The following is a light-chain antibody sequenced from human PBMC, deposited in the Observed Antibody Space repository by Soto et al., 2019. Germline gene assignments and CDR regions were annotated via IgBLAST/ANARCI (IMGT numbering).Light chain of an antibody. J-gene: IGLJ3*02. V-gene: IGLV1-44*01. CDR1: YSNIGSNT. CDR2: TNN. CDR3: AAWDDSLNGRGV. Sequence: QSVLTQPPSASGTPGQRVTISCSGSYSNIGSNTVNWYQQFPGAAPKLLLSTNNQRPSGVPDRFSGSKSGTSASLTITGLQSDDEAVYYCAAWDDSLNGRGVFGGGTKLTVL.